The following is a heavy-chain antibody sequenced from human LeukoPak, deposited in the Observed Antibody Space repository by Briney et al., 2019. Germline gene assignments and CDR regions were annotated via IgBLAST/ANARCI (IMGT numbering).Heavy chain of an antibody. V-gene: IGHV3-64*01. Sequence: GRSLRLSCAASGFTYNRCVMHWVRQAPGKGLEYVSAISSNGGSTYYANSVKGRFTISRDNSKNTLYLQMGSLRAEDMAVYYCARDSRPGVPAAYFDYWGQGTLVTVSS. CDR3: ARDSRPGVPAAYFDY. CDR2: ISSNGGST. CDR1: GFTYNRCV. J-gene: IGHJ4*02. D-gene: IGHD2-2*01.